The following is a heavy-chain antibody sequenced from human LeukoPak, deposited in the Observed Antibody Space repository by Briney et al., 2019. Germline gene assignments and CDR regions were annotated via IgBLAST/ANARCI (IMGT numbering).Heavy chain of an antibody. CDR2: ISGSGGST. J-gene: IGHJ4*02. Sequence: GGSLRLSCAASGFTFSSYAMSWVRQAPGKGLEWVSAISGSGGSTYYADSVKGRFTISRDNSKNTLYLQLNSPRAEDTAVYYCAKDLYSYGYPLDYWGQGTLVTVSS. CDR3: AKDLYSYGYPLDY. V-gene: IGHV3-23*01. CDR1: GFTFSSYA. D-gene: IGHD5-18*01.